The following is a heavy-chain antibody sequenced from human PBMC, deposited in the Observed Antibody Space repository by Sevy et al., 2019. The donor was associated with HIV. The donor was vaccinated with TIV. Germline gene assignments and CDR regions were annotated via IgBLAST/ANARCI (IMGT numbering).Heavy chain of an antibody. J-gene: IGHJ5*02. CDR1: GGSISSSNW. D-gene: IGHD3-10*01. Sequence: SETLSLTCGVSGGSISSSNWWHWVRQPPGKGLEWIGEIYRSGSTNYNPSLKSRVTISLDNSKNQFSLQLNSVTAADTALYYCARGFDTPRGFDPWGQGTLVTVSS. CDR3: ARGFDTPRGFDP. V-gene: IGHV4-4*02. CDR2: IYRSGST.